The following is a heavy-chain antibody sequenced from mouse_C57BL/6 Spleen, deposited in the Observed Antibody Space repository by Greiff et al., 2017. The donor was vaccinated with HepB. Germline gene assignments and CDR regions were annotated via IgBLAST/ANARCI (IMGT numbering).Heavy chain of an antibody. Sequence: VQLKESGPELVKPGASVKISCKASGYSFTDYNMNWVKQSNGKSLEWIGVINPNYGTTSYNQKFKGKATLTVDQSSSTAYMQLNSLTSEDSAVYYCARGYYYGSSPFAYWGQGTLVTVSA. D-gene: IGHD1-1*01. CDR3: ARGYYYGSSPFAY. CDR2: INPNYGTT. J-gene: IGHJ3*01. CDR1: GYSFTDYN. V-gene: IGHV1-39*01.